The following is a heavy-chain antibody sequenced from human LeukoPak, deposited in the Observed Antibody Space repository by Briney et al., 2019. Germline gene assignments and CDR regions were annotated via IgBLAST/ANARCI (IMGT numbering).Heavy chain of an antibody. Sequence: NPSETLSLTCTVCGGSFSAYYWSWIRQPPGKGLEWIGEINHSGSTNYNPSLASRVTLSVDTSKNQFSLKLSSVTAADTAVYYCAEIAAAGTLFDYWGRGTLVTVSS. D-gene: IGHD6-13*01. V-gene: IGHV4-34*01. CDR2: INHSGST. J-gene: IGHJ4*02. CDR1: GGSFSAYY. CDR3: AEIAAAGTLFDY.